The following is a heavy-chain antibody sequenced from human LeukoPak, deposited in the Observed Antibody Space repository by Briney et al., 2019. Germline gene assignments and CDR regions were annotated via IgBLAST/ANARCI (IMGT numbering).Heavy chain of an antibody. V-gene: IGHV3-66*01. CDR3: ARDNLD. CDR2: IYSGGST. J-gene: IGHJ4*02. CDR1: GGSISSYY. Sequence: ETLSLTCTVSGGSISSYYWSWVRQAPGKGLEWVSVIYSGGSTYYADSVKGRFTISRDNSKNTLYLQMSSLRAEDTAVYYCARDNLDWGQGTLVTVSS.